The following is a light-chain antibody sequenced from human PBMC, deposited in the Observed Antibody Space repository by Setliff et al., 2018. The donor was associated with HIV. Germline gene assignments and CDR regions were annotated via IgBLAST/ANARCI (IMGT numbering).Light chain of an antibody. CDR1: SGDVGGYNY. Sequence: QSALTQPDSVSGSPGSSINISCTGTSGDVGGYNYVSWYQHHPGKAPKLMIYEVTNRPSGVSSRFSGSKSGNTASLTIFGLQAEDEADYYCSSYTNSNSYVFGTGTKVTVL. CDR2: EVT. CDR3: SSYTNSNSYV. J-gene: IGLJ1*01. V-gene: IGLV2-14*01.